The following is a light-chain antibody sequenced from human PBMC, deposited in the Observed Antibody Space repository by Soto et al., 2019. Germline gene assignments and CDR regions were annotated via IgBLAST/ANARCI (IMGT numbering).Light chain of an antibody. J-gene: IGKJ4*01. Sequence: DIQMTQSPSSVSASVGDRVTITCRASPGISSWLAWYQQKPGKAPKLLIYAASSLQSGVPSRFSGSESGTDFTLTISSLQPADFATYYCQQANSFPLTFGGGTKVEIK. CDR1: PGISSW. V-gene: IGKV1-12*01. CDR3: QQANSFPLT. CDR2: AAS.